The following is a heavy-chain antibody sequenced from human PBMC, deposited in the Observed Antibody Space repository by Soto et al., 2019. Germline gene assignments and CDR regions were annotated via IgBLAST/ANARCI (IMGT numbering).Heavy chain of an antibody. CDR1: GFTFISYS. CDR3: ASPIKIFGVLKNDDFDI. CDR2: ISSSSSYI. Sequence: VVSLILSCSASGFTFISYSMNWVRQAPGKGLEWVSSISSSSSYIYYADSVKGRFTISRDNAKNSLYLQMNSLRAEDTAVYYCASPIKIFGVLKNDDFDIWGQRTMVTVSS. J-gene: IGHJ3*02. V-gene: IGHV3-21*01. D-gene: IGHD3-3*01.